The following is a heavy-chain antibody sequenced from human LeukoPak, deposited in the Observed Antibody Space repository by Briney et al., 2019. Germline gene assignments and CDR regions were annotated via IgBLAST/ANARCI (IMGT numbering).Heavy chain of an antibody. J-gene: IGHJ4*02. CDR3: ARSYGLPDY. CDR2: INPNSGGT. D-gene: IGHD3-16*01. V-gene: IGHV1-2*02. CDR1: GYRLTSYW. Sequence: GESLRISCKGSGYRLTSYWISWVRQTPGKGLEWMGWINPNSGGTNYAQKFQGRVTMTRDTSISTAYMELSRLRSDDTAVYYCARSYGLPDYWGQGTLVTVSS.